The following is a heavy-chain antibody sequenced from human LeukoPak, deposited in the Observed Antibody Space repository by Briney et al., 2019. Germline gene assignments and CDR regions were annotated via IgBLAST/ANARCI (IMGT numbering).Heavy chain of an antibody. V-gene: IGHV3-30*02. D-gene: IGHD3-22*01. CDR1: GFTFSSYG. Sequence: PGGSLRLSCAASGFTFSSYGMHWVRQAPGKGLEWVAFIRYDGSNKYYADSVKGRFTISRDNSKNTLYLQMNSLRAEDTAVYYCAKASSGYYYLNWYFDLWGRGPLVTVSS. CDR2: IRYDGSNK. CDR3: AKASSGYYYLNWYFDL. J-gene: IGHJ2*01.